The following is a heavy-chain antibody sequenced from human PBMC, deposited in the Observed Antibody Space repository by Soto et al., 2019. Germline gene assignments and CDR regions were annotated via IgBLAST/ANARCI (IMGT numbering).Heavy chain of an antibody. CDR3: ARIRTYSSSLRQVFAMEV. D-gene: IGHD1-26*01. V-gene: IGHV1-69*01. CDR1: GGTFDNFI. Sequence: QVQLVQSGAEVKEPGSSVRVSCKASGGTFDNFIMNWVRQTPGQGLEWMGGLVPMLGTPTYAEKFTGRVTISATGSTSTMYIAVTRPRSDNPAIYYCARIRTYSSSLRQVFAMEVRCRGNTVTVSS. CDR2: LVPMLGTP. J-gene: IGHJ6*02.